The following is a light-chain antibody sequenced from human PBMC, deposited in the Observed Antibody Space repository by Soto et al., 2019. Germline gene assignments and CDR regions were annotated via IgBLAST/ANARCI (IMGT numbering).Light chain of an antibody. J-gene: IGKJ1*01. CDR1: QSVSRSF. CDR2: GAS. CDR3: QQHDSSPRT. V-gene: IGKV3-20*01. Sequence: EIVLTQSPGTLSLSPGERATLSCRASQSVSRSFLAWYQQNPGQAPRLLIYGASSRDTGIPDRFSGSGSGTDFTLTISRLEPEDFAVYFCQQHDSSPRTFGQGTKVEIK.